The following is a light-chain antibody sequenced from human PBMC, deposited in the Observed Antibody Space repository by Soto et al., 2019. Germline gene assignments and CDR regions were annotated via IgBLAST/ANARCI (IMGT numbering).Light chain of an antibody. J-gene: IGKJ5*01. CDR2: AAS. V-gene: IGKV3-11*01. CDR3: QQRHMWPIT. Sequence: ELVMTQSPVTLSVSPGERATLSCRASQNIRTNLAWYQQKPGQAPRLLIYAASTRATGIPGRFSGSGSGTDFTLTISSLEPEDSAVYYCQQRHMWPITFGQGTRLEIK. CDR1: QNIRTN.